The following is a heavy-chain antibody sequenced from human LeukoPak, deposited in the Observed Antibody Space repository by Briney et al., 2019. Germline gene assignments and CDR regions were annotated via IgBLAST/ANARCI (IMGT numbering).Heavy chain of an antibody. D-gene: IGHD2-8*01. CDR1: GFTFSNYW. CDR3: ARGSCSDAVCYSDWYFDL. CDR2: IQTDGGAT. V-gene: IGHV3-74*01. J-gene: IGHJ2*01. Sequence: GGSLRLSCAASGFTFSNYWMHWVRQAPGKGLVWVSRIQTDGGATTYADSVKGRFTISRDNAKNTLYLQMNSLRAEDTAVYYCARGSCSDAVCYSDWYFDLWGRGTLVTVSS.